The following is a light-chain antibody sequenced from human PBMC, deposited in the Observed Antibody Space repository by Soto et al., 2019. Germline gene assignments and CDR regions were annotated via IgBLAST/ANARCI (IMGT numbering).Light chain of an antibody. V-gene: IGKV3-20*01. CDR2: GVF. CDR1: QSIRSGL. CDR3: QQYDTSPFT. Sequence: EVVLTQAPGTLSLSPGERATLSCRASQSIRSGLFAWYQQRPDQAPRLLIFGVFSRPGGIPDRFSGSGSGTDFTLTISRLEPEDSAVYYCQQYDTSPFTFGQGTKLEIK. J-gene: IGKJ2*01.